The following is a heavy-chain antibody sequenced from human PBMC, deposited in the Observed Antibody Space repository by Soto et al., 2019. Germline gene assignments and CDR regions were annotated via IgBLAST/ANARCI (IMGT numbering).Heavy chain of an antibody. CDR1: GFTFSSYA. D-gene: IGHD2-15*01. CDR2: ISGSGGST. J-gene: IGHJ4*02. CDR3: ATVWGYCSGDSCSVQATDY. Sequence: EVQLLESGGGLVQPGGSLRLSCAASGFTFSSYAMSWVRQAPGKGLEWVSAISGSGGSTYYADSVKGRFTISRDNTTNTLYLQMNSLRAEDTGIYYCATVWGYCSGDSCSVQATDYWGQGTLVTV. V-gene: IGHV3-23*01.